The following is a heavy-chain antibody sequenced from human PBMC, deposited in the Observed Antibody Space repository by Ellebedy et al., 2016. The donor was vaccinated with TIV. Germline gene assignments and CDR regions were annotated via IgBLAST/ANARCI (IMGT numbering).Heavy chain of an antibody. J-gene: IGHJ4*02. D-gene: IGHD3-3*01. V-gene: IGHV1-8*01. Sequence: ASVKVSCXASGYTFTSYDINWVRQATGQGLEWMGWMNSNSGNTGYAQKFQGRVTMTRNTSISTAYMELSSLRSEDTAVYYCARGAPVYDFWSGYSPHFDYWGQGTLVTVSS. CDR2: MNSNSGNT. CDR3: ARGAPVYDFWSGYSPHFDY. CDR1: GYTFTSYD.